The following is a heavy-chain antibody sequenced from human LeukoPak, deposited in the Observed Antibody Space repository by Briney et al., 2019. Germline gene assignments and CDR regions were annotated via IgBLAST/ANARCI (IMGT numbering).Heavy chain of an antibody. Sequence: PGGSLRLSCAASGFTFSSYWMTWVRQAPGKGLEWVANIKQDGNEKYYVDSVKGRFTISRDNAKNSLYLQMNSLRAEDTAVYYCARAGLSMTEYFQHWGQGTLVTVSS. CDR2: IKQDGNEK. J-gene: IGHJ1*01. CDR3: ARAGLSMTEYFQH. D-gene: IGHD3-16*02. V-gene: IGHV3-7*04. CDR1: GFTFSSYW.